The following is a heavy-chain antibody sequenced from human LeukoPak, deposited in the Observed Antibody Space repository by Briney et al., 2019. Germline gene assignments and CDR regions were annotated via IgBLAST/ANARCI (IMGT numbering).Heavy chain of an antibody. V-gene: IGHV4-39*07. Sequence: PSQTLSLTCTVSGGSISSSSHYWGWIRQPPGKGLEWIGSIYYSGSTYYNPSLKSRVTISVDTSKNQFSLKLSSVTAADTAVYYCARDLVTTVTIVPFDYWGQGTLVTVSS. D-gene: IGHD4-17*01. CDR3: ARDLVTTVTIVPFDY. J-gene: IGHJ4*02. CDR1: GGSISSSSHY. CDR2: IYYSGST.